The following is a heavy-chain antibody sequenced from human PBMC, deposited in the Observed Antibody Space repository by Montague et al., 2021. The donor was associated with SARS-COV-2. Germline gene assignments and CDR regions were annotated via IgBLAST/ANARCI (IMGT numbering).Heavy chain of an antibody. Sequence: SETLSLTCTVYGGSFSSYYWSWIRQPPGEGLEWSWDINHSGSTNYNPSLKSRITISVDTSKNQFSLKLSSVTAADTAVYYCERGPKAAVKSFYYYYGMDVWGQGTTVTVSS. CDR1: GGSFSSYY. V-gene: IGHV4-34*01. CDR3: ERGPKAAVKSFYYYYGMDV. J-gene: IGHJ6*02. CDR2: INHSGST. D-gene: IGHD6-13*01.